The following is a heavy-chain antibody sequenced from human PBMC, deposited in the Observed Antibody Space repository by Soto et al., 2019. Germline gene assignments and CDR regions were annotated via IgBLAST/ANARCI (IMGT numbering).Heavy chain of an antibody. CDR2: INPNSSGT. J-gene: IGHJ6*02. CDR1: GYSIRGNY. Sequence: RASVKVSCNAYGYSIRGNYIHRVRQTPGQGLEWMGWINPNSSGTVYAQKFQGRVTMTRDTSLTTVYMQLNRLTSDDSAVYYCARDLIVDGPDNYAMDVWGQGTTVTVSS. CDR3: ARDLIVDGPDNYAMDV. D-gene: IGHD3-22*01. V-gene: IGHV1-2*02.